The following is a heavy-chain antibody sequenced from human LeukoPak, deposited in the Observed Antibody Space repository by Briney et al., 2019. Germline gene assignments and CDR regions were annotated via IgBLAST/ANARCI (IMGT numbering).Heavy chain of an antibody. CDR1: GGSISSSSYY. CDR2: IYYSGST. D-gene: IGHD2-2*01. J-gene: IGHJ6*03. V-gene: IGHV4-39*02. Sequence: SETLSLTCTVSGGSISSSSYYWGWIRQPPGKGLEWIGSIYYSGSTYYNPSLKSRVTISVDTSKNQFSLKLSSVTAADTAVYYCAKEVPYYMDVWGKGTTVTVSS. CDR3: AKEVPYYMDV.